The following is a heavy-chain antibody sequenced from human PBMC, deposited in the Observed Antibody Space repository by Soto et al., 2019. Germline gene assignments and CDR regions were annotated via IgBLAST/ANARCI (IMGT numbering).Heavy chain of an antibody. J-gene: IGHJ4*02. CDR1: GYAFTTYG. D-gene: IGHD6-6*01. CDR2: ISAHNGNT. Sequence: QVHLVQSGAEVKKPGASVKVSCQGSGYAFTTYGITWVRQAPGQGLVWMGWISAHNGNTNYAQKLQGRVIVTRDTSTSTAYMELRSLRYDDTAVYYCARGRDGDYWGQGALVTVSS. CDR3: ARGRDGDY. V-gene: IGHV1-18*01.